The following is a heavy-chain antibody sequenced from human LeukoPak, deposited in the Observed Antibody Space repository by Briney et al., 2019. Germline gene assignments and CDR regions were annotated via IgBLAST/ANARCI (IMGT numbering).Heavy chain of an antibody. CDR2: ISSSGSTI. CDR3: ARDLEYYYDSSGYYPNDY. J-gene: IGHJ4*02. V-gene: IGHV3-11*01. Sequence: GGSLRLSCTASGFAVSNNYMSWVRQAPGKGLEWVSYISSSGSTIYYADSVKGRFTISRDNAKNSLYLQMNSLRAEDTAVYYCARDLEYYYDSSGYYPNDYWGQGTLVTVSS. D-gene: IGHD3-22*01. CDR1: GFAVSNNY.